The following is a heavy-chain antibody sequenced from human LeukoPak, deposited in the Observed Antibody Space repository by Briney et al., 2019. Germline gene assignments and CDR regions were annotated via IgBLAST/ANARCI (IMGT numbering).Heavy chain of an antibody. CDR2: IELDGSEK. J-gene: IGHJ4*02. Sequence: GGSLRLSCVASGFTFGKYWMSWVRQAPGKGLEWVANIELDGSEKNYVDSVKGRFTISRDNTKNSLYLQMNSLRVEDTAVFYCARDQYDTWSRRGNFDSWGQGTLVIVSS. CDR1: GFTFGKYW. V-gene: IGHV3-7*03. D-gene: IGHD3-3*01. CDR3: ARDQYDTWSRRGNFDS.